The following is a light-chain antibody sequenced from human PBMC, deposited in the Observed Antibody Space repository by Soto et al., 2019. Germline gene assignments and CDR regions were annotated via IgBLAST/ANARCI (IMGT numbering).Light chain of an antibody. CDR1: QSVSSSH. CDR2: GAS. Sequence: EIVLTQSPGTLSLSPGERATLSCRASQSVSSSHLAWYQQKPGQAPRLFIYGASSRATGIPDRFSGSGSGTDFTLTISRLEPEDFAVYYCQQYGSSPLTFGGGTKVEIK. J-gene: IGKJ4*01. CDR3: QQYGSSPLT. V-gene: IGKV3-20*01.